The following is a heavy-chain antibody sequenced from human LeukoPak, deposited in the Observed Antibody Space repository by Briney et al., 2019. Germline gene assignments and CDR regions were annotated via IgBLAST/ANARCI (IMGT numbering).Heavy chain of an antibody. J-gene: IGHJ3*02. CDR1: GGSFSGYY. V-gene: IGHV4-34*01. CDR2: INHSGST. D-gene: IGHD1-26*01. Sequence: PSETLSLTCAVYGGSFSGYYWSWIRQPPGKGLEWIGEINHSGSTNYNPSLKSRVTISVDTSKNQFSLKLSSVTAADTAVYFCARLPLGPTRATAFDIWGQGTMVTVSS. CDR3: ARLPLGPTRATAFDI.